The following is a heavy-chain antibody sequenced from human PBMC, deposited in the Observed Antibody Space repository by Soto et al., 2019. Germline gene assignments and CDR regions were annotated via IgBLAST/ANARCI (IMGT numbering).Heavy chain of an antibody. J-gene: IGHJ4*02. CDR2: IYYSGST. D-gene: IGHD1-1*01. CDR1: GGSISSSSYY. CDR3: ARERTGDPTFFDY. Sequence: SETLSLTCSVSGGSISSSSYYWGWIRQPPGKGLEWIGNIYYSGSTYYNPSLKSRITVSVDTSKNQFSLKLSSVTAADTAVYYCARERTGDPTFFDYWGQGTLVTVSS. V-gene: IGHV4-39*07.